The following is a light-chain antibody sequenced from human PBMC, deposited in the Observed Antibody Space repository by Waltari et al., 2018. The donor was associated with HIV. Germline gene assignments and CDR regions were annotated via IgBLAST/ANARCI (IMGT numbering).Light chain of an antibody. CDR1: SSDVGGYNY. CDR3: YSYAGSLL. V-gene: IGLV2-11*01. CDR2: DVS. Sequence: QSALTQPRSVSASPGQSVTIPCTGSSSDVGGYNYVSWYQQHPTKAPKLIIYDVSERPSGVPDRFSGSESGNRASLTISGLQAEDEADYYCYSYAGSLLFGGGTKLTVL. J-gene: IGLJ2*01.